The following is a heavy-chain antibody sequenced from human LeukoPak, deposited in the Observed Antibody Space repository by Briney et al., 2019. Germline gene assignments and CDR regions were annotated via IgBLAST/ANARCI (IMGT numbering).Heavy chain of an antibody. CDR1: GYTFTSYD. Sequence: ASVKVSCKASGYTFTSYDINWVRQATGQGLEWMGWMNPNSGNTGYAQKFQGRVTMTRNTSISTAYMELSSLRSEDTAVYYCAGAGTGLWFGELQYYYYGMDVWGQGTTVTVSS. J-gene: IGHJ6*02. V-gene: IGHV1-8*01. CDR3: AGAGTGLWFGELQYYYYGMDV. CDR2: MNPNSGNT. D-gene: IGHD3-10*01.